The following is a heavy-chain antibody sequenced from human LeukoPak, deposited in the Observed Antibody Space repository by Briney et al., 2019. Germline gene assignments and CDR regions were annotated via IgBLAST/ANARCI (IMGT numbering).Heavy chain of an antibody. Sequence: GGSLRLSCAASGFTFNTYAMTWVRQVPGKGLEWVSGISAGGSSTYYTDSVKGRFTISRDNSKNTLNLQVNSLRAEDTAVYYCAKVGRADDYYFDYWGQGTLVTVSS. CDR1: GFTFNTYA. CDR2: ISAGGSST. J-gene: IGHJ4*02. CDR3: AKVGRADDYYFDY. V-gene: IGHV3-23*01. D-gene: IGHD3-3*01.